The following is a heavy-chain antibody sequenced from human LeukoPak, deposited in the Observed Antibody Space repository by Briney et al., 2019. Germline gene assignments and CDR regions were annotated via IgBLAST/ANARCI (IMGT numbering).Heavy chain of an antibody. V-gene: IGHV3-53*01. CDR3: ARSPDYGDPYWYFDL. J-gene: IGHJ2*01. D-gene: IGHD4-17*01. Sequence: PGGSLRLSCAAYGFTVSSNYMSWVRQAPGKGMEWGSVIYRGGSTHYAGSVEGRFTISRDKSKNTVYLQLNSLRAEDTAVYYCARSPDYGDPYWYFDLWGRGTLVTVSS. CDR1: GFTVSSNY. CDR2: IYRGGST.